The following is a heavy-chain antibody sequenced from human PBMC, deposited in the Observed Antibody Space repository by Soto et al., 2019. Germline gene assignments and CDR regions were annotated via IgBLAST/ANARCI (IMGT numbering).Heavy chain of an antibody. Sequence: GGSLRLSCAACGFAVSSYWMRWVRQFPGKGLEWVANIKQDGSEKYYVDSVKGRFTISRDNAKNSLYLQMNSLRAEDTAVYYCARATYYDFWSGYYTDYFDYWGQGT. D-gene: IGHD3-3*01. CDR3: ARATYYDFWSGYYTDYFDY. CDR2: IKQDGSEK. CDR1: GFAVSSYW. J-gene: IGHJ4*02. V-gene: IGHV3-7*01.